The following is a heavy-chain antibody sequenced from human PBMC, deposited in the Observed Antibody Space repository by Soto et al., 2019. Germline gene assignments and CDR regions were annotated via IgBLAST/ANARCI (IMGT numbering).Heavy chain of an antibody. Sequence: PRLSCAASGFTFSSFGMHWVRQAPGKGLEWVAVISYDGTEEKYADSVEGRATVSRDNSKNTVYLQMNRLRGDDSAIYYCAKGRFDVVTISPFDHWGQGTLVTVS. CDR2: ISYDGTEE. CDR3: AKGRFDVVTISPFDH. J-gene: IGHJ4*01. D-gene: IGHD3-3*02. CDR1: GFTFSSFG. V-gene: IGHV3-30*18.